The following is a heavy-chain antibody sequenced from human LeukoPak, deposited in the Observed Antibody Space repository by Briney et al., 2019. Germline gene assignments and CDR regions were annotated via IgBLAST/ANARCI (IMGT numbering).Heavy chain of an antibody. CDR3: AREGTLTGTADY. D-gene: IGHD1-7*01. V-gene: IGHV3-21*01. CDR2: ISSSSSYI. CDR1: GFTFSSYS. Sequence: PGGSLRLSCAASGFTFSSYSMNWVRQAPGKGLEWVSSISSSSSYIYYADSVKGRFTISRDNAKNSLYLQMNSLRAEDTAVYYCAREGTLTGTADYWGQGTLVTVSS. J-gene: IGHJ4*02.